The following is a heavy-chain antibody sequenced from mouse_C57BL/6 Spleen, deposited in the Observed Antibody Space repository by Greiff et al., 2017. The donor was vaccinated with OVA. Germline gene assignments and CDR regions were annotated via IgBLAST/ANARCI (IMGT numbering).Heavy chain of an antibody. Sequence: QVQLQQSGAELVKPGASVKLSCKASGYTFTSYWMQWVKQRPGQGLEWIGEIDPSDSYTNYNQKFKGKATLTVDTSSSTAYMQLSSLTSEDSAVYYCASMRAMDYWGQGTSVTVSS. CDR2: IDPSDSYT. CDR1: GYTFTSYW. J-gene: IGHJ4*01. CDR3: ASMRAMDY. D-gene: IGHD2-3*01. V-gene: IGHV1-50*01.